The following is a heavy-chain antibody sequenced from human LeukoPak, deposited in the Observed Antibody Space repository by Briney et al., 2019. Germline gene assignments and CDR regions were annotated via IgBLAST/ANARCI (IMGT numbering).Heavy chain of an antibody. CDR3: ARVGPYYYYGMDV. J-gene: IGHJ6*02. V-gene: IGHV3-30-3*01. CDR1: GFSFSSYA. Sequence: GGSLRLSCAASGFSFSSYAMFWVRQAPGKGLEWVTIISRDGSDTFYADSVRGRFTISRDNSKNMLYLQLNSLTTEDTALYYCARVGPYYYYGMDVWGQGTTVTVSS. CDR2: ISRDGSDT.